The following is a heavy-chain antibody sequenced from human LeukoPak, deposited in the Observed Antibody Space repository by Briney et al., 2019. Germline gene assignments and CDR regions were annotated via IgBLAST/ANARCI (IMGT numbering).Heavy chain of an antibody. CDR3: AKVLISSYYYVDAFDI. CDR1: GFTFSSYA. Sequence: GGSLRLSCAASGFTFSSYAMSWVRQAPGKGLEWVSAISGSGGSTYYADSVKGRFTISRDNSKNTLYLQMNSLRAEDTAVYYCAKVLISSYYYVDAFDIWGQGTMVTVSS. J-gene: IGHJ3*02. CDR2: ISGSGGST. V-gene: IGHV3-23*01. D-gene: IGHD3-22*01.